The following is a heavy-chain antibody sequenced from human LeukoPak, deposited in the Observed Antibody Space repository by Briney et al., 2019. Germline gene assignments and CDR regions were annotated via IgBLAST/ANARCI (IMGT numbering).Heavy chain of an antibody. Sequence: GASVKVSCKASGYTFTSYGISWVRQAPGQGLEWMGWISAYNGNTNYAQKLQGRVTMTTDTSTGTAYMELRSLRSDDTAVYYCARDRRRYDSSGYYFDYWGQGTLVTVSS. CDR3: ARDRRRYDSSGYYFDY. CDR2: ISAYNGNT. V-gene: IGHV1-18*01. D-gene: IGHD3-22*01. CDR1: GYTFTSYG. J-gene: IGHJ4*02.